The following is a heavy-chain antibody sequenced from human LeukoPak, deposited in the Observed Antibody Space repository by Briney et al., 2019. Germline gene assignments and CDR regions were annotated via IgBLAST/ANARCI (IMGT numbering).Heavy chain of an antibody. CDR2: ISWKSGSI. J-gene: IGHJ4*02. CDR1: GFTFDDYA. Sequence: PGGSLRLSCAASGFTFDDYAMHWVRQAPGKGLEWVSGISWKSGSIGYADSVKGRFTISRDNAKNSLYLQMNSLRAEDTALYYCAKEDENLEWLLRNYYFDYWGQGTLVTVSS. V-gene: IGHV3-9*01. D-gene: IGHD3-3*01. CDR3: AKEDENLEWLLRNYYFDY.